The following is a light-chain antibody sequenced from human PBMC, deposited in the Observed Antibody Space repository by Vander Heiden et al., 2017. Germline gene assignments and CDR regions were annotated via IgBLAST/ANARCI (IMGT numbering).Light chain of an antibody. CDR2: SDN. J-gene: IGLJ3*02. V-gene: IGLV1-47*02. CDR1: SSHIGSTL. Sequence: QSVLTQPPSASGTPGQRVTISCSGSSSHIGSTLVYLYQQVPGTAPKLLIYSDNQRPSGVPDRFSVSKSGTSASLAISGLRSEDEADYYCAAWDDSLSGPVFGGGTKLTVL. CDR3: AAWDDSLSGPV.